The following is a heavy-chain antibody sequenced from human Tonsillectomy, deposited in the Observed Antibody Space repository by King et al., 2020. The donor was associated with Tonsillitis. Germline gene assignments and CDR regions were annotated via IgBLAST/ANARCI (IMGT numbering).Heavy chain of an antibody. Sequence: VQLQESGPGLVKPSETLSLTCTVSGGSISSYYWSWIRQPPGKGLEWIGYIYYSGSTYYNPSLKSRVTISVDTSKNPFSLKLSSVTAADTAVYYCARKAVAAAYDYWGQGTLVTVSS. D-gene: IGHD2-15*01. CDR2: IYYSGST. V-gene: IGHV4-59*01. J-gene: IGHJ4*02. CDR3: ARKAVAAAYDY. CDR1: GGSISSYY.